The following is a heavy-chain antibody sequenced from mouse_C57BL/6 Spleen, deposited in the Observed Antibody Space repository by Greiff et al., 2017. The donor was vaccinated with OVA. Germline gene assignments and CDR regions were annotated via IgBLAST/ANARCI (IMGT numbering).Heavy chain of an antibody. D-gene: IGHD1-1*01. CDR3: ATPTTVVATPYAD. V-gene: IGHV1-59*01. Sequence: QVHVKQSGAELVRPGTSVKLSCKASGYTFTSYWMHWVKQRPGQGLEWIGVIDPSDSYTNYTQKFKGKATLTVDTSSSTAYMQLSSLTSEDSAVYYCATPTTVVATPYADWGQGTLVTVSA. J-gene: IGHJ3*01. CDR2: IDPSDSYT. CDR1: GYTFTSYW.